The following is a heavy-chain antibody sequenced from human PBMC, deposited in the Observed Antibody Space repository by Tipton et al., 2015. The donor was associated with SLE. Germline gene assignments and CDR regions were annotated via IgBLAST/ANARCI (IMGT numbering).Heavy chain of an antibody. CDR1: GDSISSYSYY. Sequence: GLVKPSETLPLTCSVSGDSISSYSYYWSWIRQPAGKGLEWIGRIYTSGSTNYNPSLKSRVTISVDTSKKQFSLKLRSVTAADTAVYYCARLPVLRFLEWTYDGVDYWGQGTLVTVSS. V-gene: IGHV4-61*02. D-gene: IGHD3-3*01. J-gene: IGHJ4*02. CDR3: ARLPVLRFLEWTYDGVDY. CDR2: IYTSGST.